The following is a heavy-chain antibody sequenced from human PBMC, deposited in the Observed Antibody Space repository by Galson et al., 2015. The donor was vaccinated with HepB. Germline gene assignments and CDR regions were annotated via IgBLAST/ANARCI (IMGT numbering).Heavy chain of an antibody. J-gene: IGHJ4*02. CDR2: IVVGSGNT. V-gene: IGHV1-58*01. Sequence: SVKVSCKASGFTFTSSALQWVRQARGQRLEWIGWIVVGSGNTHYAQKFQERVTITRDMSTSTAYMELSSLRSEDTAVYYCAAVPRDDYNLFFDYWGQGTLVTVSS. D-gene: IGHD5-24*01. CDR3: AAVPRDDYNLFFDY. CDR1: GFTFTSSA.